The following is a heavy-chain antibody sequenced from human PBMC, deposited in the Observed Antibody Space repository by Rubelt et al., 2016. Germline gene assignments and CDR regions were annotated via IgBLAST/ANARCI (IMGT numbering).Heavy chain of an antibody. J-gene: IGHJ4*02. CDR3: ARQGHRSGDY. Sequence: QLQLQESGPGLVKPSETLSLTCTVSGGSISSSSYYWGWIRQPPGKGLEWIGYIYYSGSTNYNPSLKSRVTISVDTSKNQFSLKLSSVTAADTAVYYCARQGHRSGDYWGQGTLVTVSS. CDR1: GGSISSSSYY. CDR2: IYYSGST. V-gene: IGHV4-61*05. D-gene: IGHD3-10*01.